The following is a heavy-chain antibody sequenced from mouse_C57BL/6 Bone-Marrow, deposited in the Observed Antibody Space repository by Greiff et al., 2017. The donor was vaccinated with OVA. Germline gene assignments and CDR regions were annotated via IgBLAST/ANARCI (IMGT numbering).Heavy chain of an antibody. Sequence: VQLKQSGPELVKPGASVKISCKASGYTFTDYYMNWVKQSHGKSLEWIGDINPNNGGTSYNQKFKGKATFPVDKSSRTYYMELRSLTSEYSAVYCCASDDDGSSYGPYWGQGTLVTVSA. CDR2: INPNNGGT. D-gene: IGHD1-1*01. J-gene: IGHJ3*01. CDR3: ASDDDGSSYGPY. V-gene: IGHV1-26*01. CDR1: GYTFTDYY.